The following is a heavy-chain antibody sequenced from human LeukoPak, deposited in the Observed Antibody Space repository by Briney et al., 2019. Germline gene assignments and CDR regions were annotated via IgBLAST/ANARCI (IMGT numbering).Heavy chain of an antibody. CDR1: GGTFSSYA. CDR3: ARELYSSTWRTPDYYYYYMDV. Sequence: GASVKVSCKASGGTFSSYAISWVRQAPGQGLEWMGGIIPIFGTANYAQKFQGRVTITADKSTSTAYMELSSLRSEDTAVYYCARELYSSTWRTPDYYYYYMDVWGKGTTVTVSS. J-gene: IGHJ6*03. CDR2: IIPIFGTA. V-gene: IGHV1-69*06. D-gene: IGHD6-13*01.